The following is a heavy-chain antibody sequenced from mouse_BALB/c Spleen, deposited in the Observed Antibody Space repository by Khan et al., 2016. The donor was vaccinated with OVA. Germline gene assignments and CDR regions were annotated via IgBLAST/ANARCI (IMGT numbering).Heavy chain of an antibody. CDR3: ARSAYGNFAY. D-gene: IGHD2-1*01. J-gene: IGHJ3*01. CDR1: GFTFSTYA. CDR2: ISSDGDYT. Sequence: VELVESGGGLVKPGGSLKLSCAASGFTFSTYAMSWVRQTPEKRLEWVATISSDGDYTYYPDNVTGRFTISRVHAKNTLYLQMSSLRSEDTAMYYCARSAYGNFAYWGDGFLVTVST. V-gene: IGHV5-9-3*01.